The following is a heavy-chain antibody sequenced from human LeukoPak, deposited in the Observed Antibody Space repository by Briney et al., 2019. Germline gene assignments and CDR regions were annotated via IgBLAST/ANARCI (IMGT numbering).Heavy chain of an antibody. J-gene: IGHJ3*02. D-gene: IGHD4-17*01. CDR1: GGSFSGYY. V-gene: IGHV4-34*01. CDR2: INHSGSA. Sequence: SETLSLTCAVSGGSFSGYYWTWIRQPPGKGLEWIGEINHSGSANYNPSLKSRVTISLDTSKNQFSLKLSSVTAADTAVYYCARDQGLDDYGDLDAFDIWGQGTMVTVSS. CDR3: ARDQGLDDYGDLDAFDI.